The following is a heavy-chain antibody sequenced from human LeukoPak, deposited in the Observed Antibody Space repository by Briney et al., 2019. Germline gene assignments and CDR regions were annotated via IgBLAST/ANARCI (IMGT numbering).Heavy chain of an antibody. V-gene: IGHV3-30*18. CDR1: GFTFSRYG. CDR3: AKDGGSYYDSSGYYGVRRRGQVFDY. CDR2: ISYDGRNK. J-gene: IGHJ4*02. D-gene: IGHD3-22*01. Sequence: GGSLRLSCAASGFTFSRYGMHWVRQAPGKGLEWVAVISYDGRNKYYADSVKGRFTISRDNSKNTLYLQMNSLRAEDTAVYYCAKDGGSYYDSSGYYGVRRRGQVFDYWGQGTLVTVSS.